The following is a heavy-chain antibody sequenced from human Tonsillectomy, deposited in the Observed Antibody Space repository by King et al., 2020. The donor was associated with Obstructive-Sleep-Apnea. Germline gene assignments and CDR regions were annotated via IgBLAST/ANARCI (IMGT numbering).Heavy chain of an antibody. Sequence: VQLQESGPGLVKPSETLSLTCTVSGGSITNYFWSWIRQPPGKGLEWIGYIYDSGTTNYNPSLKSRVTISVDTSSNHFSPRLNSVTAADTAVYYCARQWFGGYGAAFDYWGQGTLVTVSS. V-gene: IGHV4-59*08. CDR1: GGSITNYF. CDR3: ARQWFGGYGAAFDY. D-gene: IGHD3-16*01. CDR2: IYDSGTT. J-gene: IGHJ4*02.